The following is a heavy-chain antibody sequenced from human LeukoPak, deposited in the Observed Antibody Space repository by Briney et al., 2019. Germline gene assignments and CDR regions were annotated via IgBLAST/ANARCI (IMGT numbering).Heavy chain of an antibody. CDR1: GFTFSSYG. Sequence: GRSLRLSCAASGFTFSSYGMHWVRQAPGKGLEWVAVIWYDGSNKYYADSVKGRFTISRDNSKNTLYLQMNSLRAEDTAVYYCARGGIRFLEWSYYYYMDVWGKGTTVTVSS. J-gene: IGHJ6*03. V-gene: IGHV3-33*01. D-gene: IGHD3-3*01. CDR2: IWYDGSNK. CDR3: ARGGIRFLEWSYYYYMDV.